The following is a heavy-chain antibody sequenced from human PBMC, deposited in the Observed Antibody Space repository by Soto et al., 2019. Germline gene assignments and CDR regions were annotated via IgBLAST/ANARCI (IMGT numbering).Heavy chain of an antibody. CDR2: IWDDGIKK. J-gene: IGHJ3*02. V-gene: IGHV3-33*01. CDR3: VRGGNVAGAFDI. CDR1: GFTFSHYG. Sequence: QVQLVESGGGVVQPGRSLRLSCAASGFTFSHYGMHWVRQAPGKGLEWVAVIWDDGIKKFYPDSVRGRFTISRDNSENTLCLQMNSLTAEDTAIYSCVRGGNVAGAFDIWGQGTMVTVSS. D-gene: IGHD3-16*01.